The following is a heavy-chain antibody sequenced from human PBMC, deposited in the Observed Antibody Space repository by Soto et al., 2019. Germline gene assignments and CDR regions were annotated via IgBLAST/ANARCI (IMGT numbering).Heavy chain of an antibody. D-gene: IGHD3-22*01. CDR3: MLGSGWKDFDY. V-gene: IGHV4-39*01. Sequence: SETLPLPCTVSRGSINGSSYYCRWIRQPPGKGLEWIGNIYYSGSTYYNPSLKSRVTISVDTSKNQFSLKLSSVTAADTAVYYCMLGSGWKDFDYWGQGTLVTVS. J-gene: IGHJ4*02. CDR2: IYYSGST. CDR1: RGSINGSSYY.